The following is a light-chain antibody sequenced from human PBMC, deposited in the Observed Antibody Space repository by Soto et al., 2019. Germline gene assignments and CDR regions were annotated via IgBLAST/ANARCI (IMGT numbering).Light chain of an antibody. Sequence: SSELTQPPSVSVAPGQTATVTCGENKIGSKSVHWYQQKPGQAPVLVVYDNSDRPSGIPERFSGSNSGSTATLTISRVEAGDEADYYCQLWDSITDRYVFGTGTKVTVL. V-gene: IGLV3-21*02. CDR2: DNS. CDR3: QLWDSITDRYV. CDR1: KIGSKS. J-gene: IGLJ1*01.